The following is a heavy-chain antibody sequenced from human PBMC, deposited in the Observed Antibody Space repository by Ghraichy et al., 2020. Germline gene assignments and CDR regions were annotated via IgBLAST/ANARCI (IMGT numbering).Heavy chain of an antibody. CDR1: GGTFSSYA. V-gene: IGHV1-69*13. J-gene: IGHJ4*02. CDR2: IIPIFGTA. D-gene: IGHD4-17*01. Sequence: SVKVSCKASGGTFSSYAISWVRQAPGQGLEWMGGIIPIFGTANYAQKFQGRVTITADESTSTAYMELSSLRSEDTAVYYCATPYPKLDYGDSLRGWGQGTLVTVSS. CDR3: ATPYPKLDYGDSLRG.